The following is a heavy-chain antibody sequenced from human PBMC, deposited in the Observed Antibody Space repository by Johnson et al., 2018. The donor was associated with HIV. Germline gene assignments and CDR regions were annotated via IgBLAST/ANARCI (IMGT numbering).Heavy chain of an antibody. CDR2: ISYDGSNK. CDR3: AKSLYSIGWYWAFDI. J-gene: IGHJ3*02. Sequence: QVQLVESGGGVVQPGRSLRLSCAASGFTFSSYGMHWVRQAPGKGLEWVAVISYDGSNKYYADSVKGRFTISRDNSKNTLYLQMNSLRPEDTAVYYCAKSLYSIGWYWAFDIWGQGTLVTVSS. D-gene: IGHD6-19*01. V-gene: IGHV3-30*18. CDR1: GFTFSSYG.